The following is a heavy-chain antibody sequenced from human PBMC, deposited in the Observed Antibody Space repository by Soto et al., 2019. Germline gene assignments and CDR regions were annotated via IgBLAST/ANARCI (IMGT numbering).Heavy chain of an antibody. CDR1: GFMFSDYA. V-gene: IGHV3-23*01. CDR2: LLRPGRST. Sequence: HPGGSLRLSCAASGFMFSDYAMTWARQAPGKELEWVSGLLRPGRSTYYADSVKGRFTISGDTSANTVYLQMDSLRAEDTAVYYCAKDDIANDGIWLMDSWGQGTVVTVSS. CDR3: AKDDIANDGIWLMDS. D-gene: IGHD1-1*01. J-gene: IGHJ5*02.